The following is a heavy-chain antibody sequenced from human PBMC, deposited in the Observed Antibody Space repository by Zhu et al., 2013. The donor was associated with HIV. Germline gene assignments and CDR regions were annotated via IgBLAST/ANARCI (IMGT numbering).Heavy chain of an antibody. Sequence: EVQLLESGGGLVQPGGSLRLSCAASGFSFSNYVMSWVRQAPGKGLEWVAGISGGDGRTYYADSVKGRFTISRDNSRNTLSLQMNSLRAEDTALYYCVQNGAGLPVYFAYWGQGTQVTASS. D-gene: IGHD3-16*01. CDR1: GFSFSNYV. V-gene: IGHV3-23*01. CDR2: ISGGDGRT. CDR3: VQNGAGLPVYFAY. J-gene: IGHJ4*02.